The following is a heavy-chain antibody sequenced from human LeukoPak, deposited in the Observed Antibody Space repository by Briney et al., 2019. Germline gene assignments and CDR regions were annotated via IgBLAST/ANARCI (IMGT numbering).Heavy chain of an antibody. CDR3: ARELDEIENGMDV. CDR1: GFTFSSYS. CDR2: ISSSSSYI. V-gene: IGHV3-21*01. J-gene: IGHJ6*02. Sequence: GGSLRLSCAASGFTFSSYSMNWVRQAPGKGLEWVSSISSSSSYIYYADSVKGRFTISRDNARNSLYLQMNSLRAEDTAVYYCARELDEIENGMDVWGQGTTVTVSS.